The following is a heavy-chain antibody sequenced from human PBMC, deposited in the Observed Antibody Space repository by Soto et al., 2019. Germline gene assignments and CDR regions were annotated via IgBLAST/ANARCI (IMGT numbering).Heavy chain of an antibody. V-gene: IGHV1-18*01. Sequence: ASVKVSCKASGYTFASYGSSWVRQAPGQGLEWMGRISTYNGDTNYPQSLQGRLTMTTDTSTNTAYMELRSLRSDDTAVYYCARDPYNVLMVNAPNLYGMDVWGQGTTVTVSS. D-gene: IGHD2-8*01. J-gene: IGHJ6*02. CDR1: GYTFASYG. CDR2: ISTYNGDT. CDR3: ARDPYNVLMVNAPNLYGMDV.